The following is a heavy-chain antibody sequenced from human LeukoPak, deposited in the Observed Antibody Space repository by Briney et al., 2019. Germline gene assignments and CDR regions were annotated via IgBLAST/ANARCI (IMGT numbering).Heavy chain of an antibody. Sequence: GGSLRLSCAASGFTFSNYWMSWVRQSPGRGLEWVANIDQDGSAKYYVDSVGGRFTVSRDNAKNSLYLQIDSLRAEDTAVYYCARADNYGSILDYWGRGTLVTVSS. V-gene: IGHV3-7*04. D-gene: IGHD3-10*01. CDR1: GFTFSNYW. CDR2: IDQDGSAK. J-gene: IGHJ4*02. CDR3: ARADNYGSILDY.